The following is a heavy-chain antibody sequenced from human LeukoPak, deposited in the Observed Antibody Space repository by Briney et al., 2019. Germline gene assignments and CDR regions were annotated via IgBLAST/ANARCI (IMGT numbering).Heavy chain of an antibody. CDR3: ASGFNFDD. J-gene: IGHJ4*02. V-gene: IGHV4-34*01. CDR1: GGSFSGYY. D-gene: IGHD3-10*01. CDR2: INHSGST. Sequence: PSETLSLTCAVYGGSFSGYYWSWIRQPPGKGLEWIGEINHSGSTNYNPSLKSRVTISVDTSKNQFSLKLSSVTAADTAVYYCASGFNFDDWGQGTLVTVSS.